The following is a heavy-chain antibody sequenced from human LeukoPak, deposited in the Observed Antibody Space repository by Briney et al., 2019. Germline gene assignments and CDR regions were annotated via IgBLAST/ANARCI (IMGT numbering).Heavy chain of an antibody. CDR1: GYTFTGYF. J-gene: IGHJ4*02. CDR2: INPDSGVT. CDR3: ARRELGY. V-gene: IGHV1-2*02. D-gene: IGHD1-26*01. Sequence: ASVKVSCKTSGYTFTGYFMHWVRQAPGQGLEWLGWINPDSGVTKYAQKFQGRVTMTRDTSISTAYMELSRLRSDDTAVYYCARRELGYWGQGTLVTVSS.